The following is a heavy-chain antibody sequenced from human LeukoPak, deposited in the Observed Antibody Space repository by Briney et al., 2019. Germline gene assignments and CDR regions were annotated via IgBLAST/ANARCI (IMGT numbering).Heavy chain of an antibody. D-gene: IGHD6-25*01. J-gene: IGHJ3*02. CDR2: INSGNGNT. V-gene: IGHV1-3*01. CDR1: GYTFTTYA. Sequence: GASVKVSCKTSGYTFTTYAMHWVRQAPGQRLEWMGWINSGNGNTKYSQKFQGRVTMTRDTSISTAYMELSRLRSDDTAVYYCARAHAAGRHAFDIWGQGTMVTVSS. CDR3: ARAHAAGRHAFDI.